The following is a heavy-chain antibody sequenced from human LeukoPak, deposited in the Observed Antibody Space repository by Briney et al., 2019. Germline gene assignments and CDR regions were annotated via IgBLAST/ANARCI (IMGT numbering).Heavy chain of an antibody. J-gene: IGHJ4*02. CDR1: GYSFTSYW. D-gene: IGHD5-12*01. CDR3: ARRGYSGYDSPLGY. CDR2: IYPSVSDT. V-gene: IGHV5-51*01. Sequence: RGESLKISCKGSGYSFTSYWIAWVRQMPGKGLEWMGIIYPSVSDTRYSPSFQGQVTISADKSIAYLQWGSLKASDTAMYYCARRGYSGYDSPLGYWGQGTLVTVSS.